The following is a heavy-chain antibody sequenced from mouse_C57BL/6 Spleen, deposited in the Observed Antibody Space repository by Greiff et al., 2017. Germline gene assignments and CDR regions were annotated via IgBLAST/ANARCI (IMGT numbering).Heavy chain of an antibody. CDR2: IYPGDGDT. V-gene: IGHV1-82*01. CDR1: GYAFTSSW. Sequence: VQLQQSGPELVKPGASVKISCKASGYAFTSSWMNWVKQRPGKGLEWIGRIYPGDGDTNYNGKFKGKATLTADKSSSTAYMQLSSLTSEDSAVYFCARGGYELDYGGWGQGATLTV. D-gene: IGHD2-2*01. CDR3: ARGGYELDYGG. J-gene: IGHJ2*01.